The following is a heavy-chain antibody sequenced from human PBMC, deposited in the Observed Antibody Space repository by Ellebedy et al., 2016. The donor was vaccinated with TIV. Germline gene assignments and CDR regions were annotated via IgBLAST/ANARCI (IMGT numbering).Heavy chain of an antibody. CDR2: IFPGDSDT. J-gene: IGHJ2*01. Sequence: GESLKISCKGSGFSFTRYWIGWVRQMPGKGLEWMGIIFPGDSDTRYSPSFQGQVTISADKSIDTAYLQWSSLKASDTAMYYCARRGDCSGAACYRFQWHFDFWGRGTLVTVSS. CDR1: GFSFTRYW. V-gene: IGHV5-51*01. D-gene: IGHD2-15*01. CDR3: ARRGDCSGAACYRFQWHFDF.